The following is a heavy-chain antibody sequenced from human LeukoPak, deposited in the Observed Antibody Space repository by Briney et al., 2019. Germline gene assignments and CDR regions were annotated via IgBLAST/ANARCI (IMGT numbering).Heavy chain of an antibody. V-gene: IGHV3-30*18. J-gene: IGHJ5*02. CDR2: MSYDGSNK. CDR3: AKDRAYCSSSGSLDP. CDR1: GFTFSSYG. D-gene: IGHD6-6*01. Sequence: PGGSLRLSCAASGFTFSSYGMHWVRQAPGKGLEWVAVMSYDGSNKYYADSVKGRFTISRDNSKNTLYLQMNSLRAEDTAVYYCAKDRAYCSSSGSLDPWGQGTLVTVSS.